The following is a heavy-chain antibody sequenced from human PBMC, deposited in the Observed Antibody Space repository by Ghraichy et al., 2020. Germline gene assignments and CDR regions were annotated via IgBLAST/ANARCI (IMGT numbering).Heavy chain of an antibody. CDR3: ARGQDGYSY. CDR1: GASITDYY. J-gene: IGHJ4*02. CDR2: IYYSGTT. D-gene: IGHD5-24*01. Sequence: SETLSLTCTVSGASITDYYWTWIRQPPGKGLEWIGYIYYSGTTNYNPSLKSRVTISVDTSKNQLSLKLTSVTAADTAVYYCARGQDGYSYWGQGTLITVS. V-gene: IGHV4-59*01.